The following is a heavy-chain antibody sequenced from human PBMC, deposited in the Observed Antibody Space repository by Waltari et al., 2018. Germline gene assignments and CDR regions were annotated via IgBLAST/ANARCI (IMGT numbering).Heavy chain of an antibody. CDR2: IYYSGST. D-gene: IGHD3-10*01. V-gene: IGHV4-59*01. CDR1: GGSISSSS. CDR3: ARGDSGFLPFDY. Sequence: QVQLQESGPGLVKPSETLSLTCTVSGGSISSSSWSWIRQPPGKGLEWIGYIYYSGSTNYNPSLKSRVTISVDTSKNQFSLKLSSVTAADTAVYYCARGDSGFLPFDYWGQGTLVTVSS. J-gene: IGHJ4*02.